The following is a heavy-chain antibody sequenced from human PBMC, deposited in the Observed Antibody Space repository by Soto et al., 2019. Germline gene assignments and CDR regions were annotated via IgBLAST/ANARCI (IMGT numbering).Heavy chain of an antibody. CDR3: ARDRRDGYTRYFEF. D-gene: IGHD5-12*01. CDR1: GVAITSYF. Sequence: SETLSLTCTVSGVAITSYFWSWIRQTPGKGLDWIGSISFSGATYSNPSLKGRAALSVDTSENHLSLTLNSVTSADTAVYFCARDRRDGYTRYFEFWGQGNQVPVSS. V-gene: IGHV4-59*01. CDR2: ISFSGAT. J-gene: IGHJ4*02.